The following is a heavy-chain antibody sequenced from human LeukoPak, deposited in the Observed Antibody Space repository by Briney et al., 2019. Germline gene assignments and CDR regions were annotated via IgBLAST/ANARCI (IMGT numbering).Heavy chain of an antibody. V-gene: IGHV4-59*08. Sequence: PSETLSLTCTVSGGSISSYYWSWIRQPPGKGLEWIGYIYYSGSTKYNPSLKSRVTISVDTSKNQFSLKVSSVTAADTAVYYCASIGYCSGGSCYSNYFDHWGQGTLVTVSS. CDR1: GGSISSYY. CDR3: ASIGYCSGGSCYSNYFDH. J-gene: IGHJ4*02. CDR2: IYYSGST. D-gene: IGHD2-15*01.